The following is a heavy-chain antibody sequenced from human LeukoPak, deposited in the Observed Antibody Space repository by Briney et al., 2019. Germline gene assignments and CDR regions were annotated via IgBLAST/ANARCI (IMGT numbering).Heavy chain of an antibody. V-gene: IGHV4-30-4*08. CDR3: AAPGSRRGDLSPYYFDY. CDR2: IYYSGST. D-gene: IGHD4-17*01. Sequence: PSETLSLTCTVSGGSISSGDYYWSWIRQPPGKGLEWIGYIYYSGSTYYNPSLKSRVTISVDTSKNQFSLKLSSVTAADTAVYYCAAPGSRRGDLSPYYFDYWGQGTLVTVSS. CDR1: GGSISSGDYY. J-gene: IGHJ4*02.